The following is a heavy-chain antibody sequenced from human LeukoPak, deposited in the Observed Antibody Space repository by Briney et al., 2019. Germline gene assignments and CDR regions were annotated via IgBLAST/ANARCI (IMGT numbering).Heavy chain of an antibody. Sequence: GGSLRLSCAASGFTFSSYGMHWVRQAPGKGLEWVAVISYDGSNKYYADSVKGRFTISRDNAKNSLYLQMNSLRAEDTAVYYCARGQQQLVLSYYYMDVWGKGTTVTVSS. CDR1: GFTFSSYG. CDR3: ARGQQQLVLSYYYMDV. CDR2: ISYDGSNK. V-gene: IGHV3-30*03. J-gene: IGHJ6*03. D-gene: IGHD6-13*01.